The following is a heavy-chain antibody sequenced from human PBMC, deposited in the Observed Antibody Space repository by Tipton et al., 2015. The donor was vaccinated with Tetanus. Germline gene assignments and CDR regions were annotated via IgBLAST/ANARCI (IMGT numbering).Heavy chain of an antibody. J-gene: IGHJ4*02. V-gene: IGHV4-34*01. CDR2: IHPSGST. CDR3: ARGVDRAKAGTD. CDR1: GGSFSGYY. D-gene: IGHD5-18*01. Sequence: TLSLTCAVYGGSFSGYYCSWIRQSPGRGLEWIGEIHPSGSTYYNPSFTSRITLSQDTSKNQFSLKLNSVTAADTAVYYCARGVDRAKAGTDWGQGTLVTVSP.